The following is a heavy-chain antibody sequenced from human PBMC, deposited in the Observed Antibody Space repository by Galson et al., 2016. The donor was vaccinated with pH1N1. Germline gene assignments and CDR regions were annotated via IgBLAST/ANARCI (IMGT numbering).Heavy chain of an antibody. CDR3: ARHQSSSDDYFCSNMDV. D-gene: IGHD6-6*01. V-gene: IGHV5-51*01. CDR2: VYPGDSDT. Sequence: QSGAEVKKPGESLKISCKGSGYIFSTFWIGWVRQMPGKGLEWMGIVYPGDSDTRYNPSFKGQVTISVDKSISTAYLQWSSLKASDSAIYFCARHQSSSDDYFCSNMDVGGQGTTGTVSS. J-gene: IGHJ6*02. CDR1: GYIFSTFW.